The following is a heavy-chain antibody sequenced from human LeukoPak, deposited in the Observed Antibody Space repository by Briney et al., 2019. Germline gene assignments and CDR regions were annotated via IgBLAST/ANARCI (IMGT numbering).Heavy chain of an antibody. CDR2: IKQDGSEK. V-gene: IGHV3-7*01. Sequence: GGSLRLSCAASGFTFSSYWMSWVRQAPGKGLEWVANIKQDGSEKYYVDSVKGRFTISRDNAKNSLYLQMNSLRAEDTAVYYCSRPRTGVVGYFDCLPRTYYFDYWGQGTLVTVSS. CDR1: GFTFSSYW. D-gene: IGHD3-9*01. CDR3: SRPRTGVVGYFDCLPRTYYFDY. J-gene: IGHJ4*02.